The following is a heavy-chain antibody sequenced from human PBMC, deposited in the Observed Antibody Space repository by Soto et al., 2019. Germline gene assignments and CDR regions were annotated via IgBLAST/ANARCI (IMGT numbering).Heavy chain of an antibody. CDR3: AKRNLVVRPAIDD. V-gene: IGHV3-23*01. D-gene: IGHD2-15*01. J-gene: IGHJ4*02. Sequence: GGSLRLSCAASGSTFSSYAMSWVRQAPGKGLEWVSTISGSGGGIYYADSVKGRFTISRDNSKNTLDLQMNSLRAEDTAVYYCAKRNLVVRPAIDDWGQGTLVTVSS. CDR1: GSTFSSYA. CDR2: ISGSGGGI.